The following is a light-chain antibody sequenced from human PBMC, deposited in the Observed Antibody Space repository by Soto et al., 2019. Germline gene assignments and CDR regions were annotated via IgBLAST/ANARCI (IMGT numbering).Light chain of an antibody. J-gene: IGLJ3*02. CDR1: SSDVGSYNL. CDR3: CSYAGSSTWV. Sequence: QSALTQPASVSGSPGQSITISCTGTSSDVGSYNLVAWYQQHPGKAPKLMIYEGSKRPSGVSNRFSGSKSGNTASLTISGLQADDEADYYCCSYAGSSTWVFGGGTKVTVL. CDR2: EGS. V-gene: IGLV2-23*01.